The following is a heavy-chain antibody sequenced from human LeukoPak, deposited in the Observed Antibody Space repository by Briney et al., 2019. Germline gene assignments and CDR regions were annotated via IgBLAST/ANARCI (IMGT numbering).Heavy chain of an antibody. CDR2: ISGSGGST. CDR1: GFTFNNYG. D-gene: IGHD6-6*01. V-gene: IGHV3-23*01. J-gene: IGHJ4*02. CDR3: AKRSSIAFFDY. Sequence: GGSLRLSCAVSGFTFNNYGMSWVRQAPGKGLEWVSGISGSGGSTYYADSVKGRFTISRDNSKNTLYLQMNSLRAEDTAVYYCAKRSSIAFFDYWGQGTLVTVSS.